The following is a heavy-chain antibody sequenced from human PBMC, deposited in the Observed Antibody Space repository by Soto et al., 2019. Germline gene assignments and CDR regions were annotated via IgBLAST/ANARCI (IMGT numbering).Heavy chain of an antibody. CDR3: ARGNPFNYAGFDV. V-gene: IGHV1-8*01. CDR2: MNAKSGDT. CDR1: GYTFSDFD. Sequence: QAHLEQSGAELKRPGASVKVSCKASGYTFSDFDINWLRQASGQGPEWMGWMNAKSGDTFFAQRFQCKFNMTWDTSLSTAYMEVGSLTSDDTAIYYCARGNPFNYAGFDVWGQGTTVAVSS. D-gene: IGHD3-16*01. J-gene: IGHJ6*02.